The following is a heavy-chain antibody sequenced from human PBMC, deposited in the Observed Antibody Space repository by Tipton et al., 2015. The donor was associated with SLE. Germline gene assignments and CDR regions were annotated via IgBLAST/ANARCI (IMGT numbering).Heavy chain of an antibody. Sequence: TLSLTCRVSGDSITSYYWSWFRQSTGRGLEWIGRVYSSGSANYSPALISRVSMSVDTSKNQFFLTLRSVTAADTAVYFCARRAAWWYFDLWGRGTLVTVSS. V-gene: IGHV4-4*07. CDR3: ARRAAWWYFDL. J-gene: IGHJ2*01. D-gene: IGHD6-25*01. CDR2: VYSSGSA. CDR1: GDSITSYY.